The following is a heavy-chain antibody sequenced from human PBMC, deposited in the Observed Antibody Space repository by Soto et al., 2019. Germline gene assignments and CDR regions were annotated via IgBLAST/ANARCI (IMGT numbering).Heavy chain of an antibody. J-gene: IGHJ4*02. CDR1: GFTFRSYA. Sequence: PGGSLRLSCTASGFTFRSYAMHWVRQAPGKGLEWVAVIWDDGSSQFYADSVKGRFTISRDNSKNTLSLQMNSLRDEDTAVYYCVRATLSTDCYHCYFDLWGQGTLVTVSS. D-gene: IGHD2-21*02. CDR3: VRATLSTDCYHCYFDL. CDR2: IWDDGSSQ. V-gene: IGHV3-33*01.